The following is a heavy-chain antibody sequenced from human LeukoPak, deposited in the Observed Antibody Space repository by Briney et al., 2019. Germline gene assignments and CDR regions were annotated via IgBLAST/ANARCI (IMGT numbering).Heavy chain of an antibody. CDR1: GFTFSSYS. CDR3: AKDATVTYPVAFDI. J-gene: IGHJ3*02. Sequence: PGGSLRLSCAASGFTFSSYSMNWVRQAPGKGLEWVSSISSSSSYIYYADSVKGRFTISRDNAKNSLYLQMNSLRAEDTAVYYCAKDATVTYPVAFDIWGQGTMVTVSS. CDR2: ISSSSSYI. D-gene: IGHD4-17*01. V-gene: IGHV3-21*04.